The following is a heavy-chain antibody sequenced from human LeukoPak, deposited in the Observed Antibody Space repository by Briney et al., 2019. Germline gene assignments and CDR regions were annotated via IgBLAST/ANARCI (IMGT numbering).Heavy chain of an antibody. CDR2: IYYSGST. CDR1: GGSISSGGYY. D-gene: IGHD3-22*01. J-gene: IGHJ3*02. CDR3: ARPHDSNDAFDI. Sequence: TSETLSLTCTVSGGSISSGGYYWSWIRQHPGKGLEWIGYIYYSGSTYHNPSLKSRVTISVDTSKNQFSLKLSSVTAADTAVYYCARPHDSNDAFDIWGQGTMVTVSS. V-gene: IGHV4-31*03.